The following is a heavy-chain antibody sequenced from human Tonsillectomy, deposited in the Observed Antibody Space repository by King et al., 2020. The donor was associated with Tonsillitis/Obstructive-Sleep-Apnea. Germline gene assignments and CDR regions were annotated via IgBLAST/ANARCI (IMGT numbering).Heavy chain of an antibody. CDR2: IIPIFGTT. CDR3: ARSRIPNARCWFHS. V-gene: IGHV1-69*01. Sequence: VQLVESGAEVKKPGSSVRVSCKASGGTFTRHAVSWVRQAPGQGLEWMGGIIPIFGTTNFAQNFQGRVTITADESTSTAYMALSSLRSEDTALYYCARSRIPNARCWFHSWGQGPLVTVSS. J-gene: IGHJ5*01. CDR1: GGTFTRHA. D-gene: IGHD2/OR15-2a*01.